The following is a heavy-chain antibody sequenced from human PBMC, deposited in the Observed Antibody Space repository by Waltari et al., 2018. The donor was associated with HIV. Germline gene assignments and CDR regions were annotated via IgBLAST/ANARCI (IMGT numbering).Heavy chain of an antibody. Sequence: QVQLQQWGAGLLKPSETLSLTCAVYGGSFSGYYWSWIRQPPGKGLEWIGEINHSGSTNYNPSRKSRVTISVDTSKNQFALKLSSVTAADTAVYYCASGGNYGDPRRFDYWGQGTLVTVSS. J-gene: IGHJ4*02. CDR3: ASGGNYGDPRRFDY. CDR2: INHSGST. V-gene: IGHV4-34*01. CDR1: GGSFSGYY. D-gene: IGHD4-17*01.